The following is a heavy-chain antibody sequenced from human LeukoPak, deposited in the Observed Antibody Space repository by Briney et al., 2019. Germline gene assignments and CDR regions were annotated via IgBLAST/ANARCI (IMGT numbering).Heavy chain of an antibody. J-gene: IGHJ4*02. D-gene: IGHD3-10*01. CDR2: LYSGDRT. V-gene: IGHV3-66*01. CDR1: GFIVNNPY. Sequence: GGSLRLSCTPSGFIVNNPYMSWVRHSPGKGLEWVAVLYSGDRTYYEDSVKGRFTSPRDISKNTLYLQMNRLSVEETAVYYCARVGYYASGAFSYFDYWGQGTLVTVSS. CDR3: ARVGYYASGAFSYFDY.